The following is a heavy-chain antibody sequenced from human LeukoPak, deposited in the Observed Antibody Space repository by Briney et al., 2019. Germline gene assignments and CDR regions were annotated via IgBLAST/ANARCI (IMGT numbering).Heavy chain of an antibody. V-gene: IGHV4-59*01. D-gene: IGHD5-18*01. CDR2: IYYSGST. J-gene: IGHJ5*02. Sequence: SETLSLTCTVSGGSISSYYWCWLRQPPGKGLEWIGYIYYSGSTNYNPSLKSRVTISVDTSKNQFSLKLSSVTAADTAVYYCAATRGYSRFDPWGQGTLVTVSS. CDR3: AATRGYSRFDP. CDR1: GGSISSYY.